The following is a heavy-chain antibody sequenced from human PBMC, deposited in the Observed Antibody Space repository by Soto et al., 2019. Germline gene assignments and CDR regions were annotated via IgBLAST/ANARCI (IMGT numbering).Heavy chain of an antibody. CDR2: ISGSDDST. V-gene: IGHV3-23*01. J-gene: IGHJ4*02. D-gene: IGHD6-6*01. Sequence: EVQLLESGGGLVQPGGSLRLSCAASGFTFSSYAMSWVRQAPGKGLEWVSGISGSDDSTSYADSVKGRFTISRDNSKNTLQLQKNSLLAEDAAVYYCAKRSSSSTFDYWGQGTLVTVSS. CDR3: AKRSSSSTFDY. CDR1: GFTFSSYA.